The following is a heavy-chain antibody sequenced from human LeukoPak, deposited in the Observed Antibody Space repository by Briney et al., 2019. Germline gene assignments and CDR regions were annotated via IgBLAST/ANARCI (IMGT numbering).Heavy chain of an antibody. Sequence: ASVKVSCKASGYTFTSYGISWVRQAPGHAVEWMGWISAYNGNTKYVQKLQARVTMTTDTSTSTANMELRSLRSDDTAVYYCARDLPPNYYDSSGYPGDYWGQGTLVTVSS. CDR2: ISAYNGNT. CDR1: GYTFTSYG. CDR3: ARDLPPNYYDSSGYPGDY. V-gene: IGHV1-18*01. J-gene: IGHJ4*02. D-gene: IGHD3-22*01.